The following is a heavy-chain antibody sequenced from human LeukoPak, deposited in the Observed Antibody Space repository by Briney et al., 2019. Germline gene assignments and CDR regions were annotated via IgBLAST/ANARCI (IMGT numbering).Heavy chain of an antibody. V-gene: IGHV4-4*07. Sequence: SETLSLTCSVSGVSISAYYWSWIRQPAGKGLEWIGRIYPGESIYASENTNYNPSPKSRVSMSGDTSKNQVSLKLRSVTAADTAVYYCARSGKTSPGSYYDFWSGYYTPYYYYGMDVWGQGTTVTVSS. CDR1: GVSISAYY. D-gene: IGHD3-3*01. CDR3: ARSGKTSPGSYYDFWSGYYTPYYYYGMDV. J-gene: IGHJ6*02. CDR2: IYPGESIYASENT.